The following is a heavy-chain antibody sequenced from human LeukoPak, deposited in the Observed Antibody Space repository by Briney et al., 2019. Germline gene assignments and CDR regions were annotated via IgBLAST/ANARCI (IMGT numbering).Heavy chain of an antibody. CDR3: AKTGDDYVWGSYIDY. CDR2: ISGSGGST. J-gene: IGHJ4*02. CDR1: GFTFSSYA. D-gene: IGHD3-16*01. Sequence: GGSLRLSCVASGFTFSSYAMSWVRQAPGKGLEWVSAISGSGGSTYYADSVKGRFTISRDNSKNTLYLQMNSLRAEDTAVYYCAKTGDDYVWGSYIDYWGQGTLVTVSS. V-gene: IGHV3-23*01.